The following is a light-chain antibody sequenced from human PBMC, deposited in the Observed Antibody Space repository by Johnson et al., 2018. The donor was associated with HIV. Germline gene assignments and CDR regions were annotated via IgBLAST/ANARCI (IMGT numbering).Light chain of an antibody. CDR3: GSWDSSLSGDV. V-gene: IGLV1-51*02. CDR2: QNN. CDR1: SSNVGLNY. J-gene: IGLJ1*01. Sequence: QSVLTQPPSVSAAPGQTVTISCSGSSSNVGLNYVSWYQQLPGTAPKLLIYQNNKRPSGIPDRSSRSTSGTSATLGISGLQTGDEADYYCGSWDSSLSGDVFGTGTRVTVL.